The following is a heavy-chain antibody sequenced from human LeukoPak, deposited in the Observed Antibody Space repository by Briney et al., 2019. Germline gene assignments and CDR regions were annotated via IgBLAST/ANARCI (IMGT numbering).Heavy chain of an antibody. CDR1: GGTFSSYA. D-gene: IGHD6-6*01. CDR2: IITIFGTA. Sequence: SSVKVSCKSSGGTFSSYAISWLRQPPAQGLEWMGGIITIFGTANYAQKFQGRVTITTDESTSTAYMELSSLRYEDTAVYYCVRTIAARLDYWGQGTPVTVSS. J-gene: IGHJ4*02. CDR3: VRTIAARLDY. V-gene: IGHV1-69*05.